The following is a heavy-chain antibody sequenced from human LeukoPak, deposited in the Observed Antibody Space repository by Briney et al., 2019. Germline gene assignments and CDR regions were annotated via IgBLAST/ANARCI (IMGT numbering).Heavy chain of an antibody. CDR2: MNPNSGNT. V-gene: IGHV1-8*01. J-gene: IGHJ4*02. D-gene: IGHD6-13*01. CDR3: AREGAAAGIDY. Sequence: ASVKVSCKASGYTFTSYDINWVRQATGQGLEWMGWMNPNSGNTGYAQKFQGRVTMTRNTSISTAYMELSRLRSDDTAVYYCAREGAAAGIDYWGQGTLVTVSS. CDR1: GYTFTSYD.